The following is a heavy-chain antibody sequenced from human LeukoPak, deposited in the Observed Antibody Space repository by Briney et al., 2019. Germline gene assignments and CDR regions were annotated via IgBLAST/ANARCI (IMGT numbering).Heavy chain of an antibody. D-gene: IGHD6-19*01. CDR1: GFTFSSYG. CDR3: ARQFPGYYGMDV. V-gene: IGHV3-30*03. J-gene: IGHJ6*02. CDR2: ISYDGSNK. Sequence: GGSLRLSCAASGFTFSSYGMHWVRQAPGKGLEWVAVISYDGSNKYYADSVKGRFTISRDNSKNTLYLQMNSLRAEDTAVYYCARQFPGYYGMDVWGQGTTVTVSS.